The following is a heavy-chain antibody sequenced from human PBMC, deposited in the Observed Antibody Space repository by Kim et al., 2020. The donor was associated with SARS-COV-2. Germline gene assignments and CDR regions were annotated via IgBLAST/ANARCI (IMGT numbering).Heavy chain of an antibody. J-gene: IGHJ4*02. CDR1: GGSLSGNY. Sequence: SETLSLTCGVFGGSLSGNYWSWIRQTPGKGLEWIGEVNHSGFTNYNPALKRRVTVSVDPPKNQFSLKLASVTATDTAVYYCARRNSDGYVYFDFWGQGTRVTVSS. V-gene: IGHV4-34*01. D-gene: IGHD3-16*01. CDR3: ARRNSDGYVYFDF. CDR2: VNHSGFT.